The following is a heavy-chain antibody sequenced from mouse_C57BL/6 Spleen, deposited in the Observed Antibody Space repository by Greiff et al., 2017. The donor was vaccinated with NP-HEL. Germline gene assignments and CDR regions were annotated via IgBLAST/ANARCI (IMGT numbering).Heavy chain of an antibody. V-gene: IGHV6-3*01. J-gene: IGHJ2*01. CDR3: TGPYYYGSGFDY. CDR2: IRLKSDNYAT. Sequence: EVKVEESGGGLVQPGGSMKLSCVASGFTFSNYWMNWVRKSPEKGLEWVAQIRLKSDNYATHYAESVKGRFTISRDDSKSSVYLQMNNLRAEDTGIYYCTGPYYYGSGFDYWGQGTTLTVSS. D-gene: IGHD1-1*01. CDR1: GFTFSNYW.